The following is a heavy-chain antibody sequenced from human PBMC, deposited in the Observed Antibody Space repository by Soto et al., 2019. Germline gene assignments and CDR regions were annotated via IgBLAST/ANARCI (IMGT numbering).Heavy chain of an antibody. CDR3: ARVADSSCYPLGY. CDR1: GGSINNYY. CDR2: LIYSGTT. V-gene: IGHV4-59*01. D-gene: IGHD3-22*01. J-gene: IGHJ4*02. Sequence: SETLSLTCTVSGGSINNYYWSWIRQPPGTGLEWIWYLIYSGTTNYSPSLKSRVTMSVDTSRNQFSLKLSAVTAADTAVHFCARVADSSCYPLGYWGLGILVTVS.